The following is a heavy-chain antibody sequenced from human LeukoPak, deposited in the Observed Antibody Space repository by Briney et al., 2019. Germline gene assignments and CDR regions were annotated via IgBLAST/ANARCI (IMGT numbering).Heavy chain of an antibody. CDR1: GGTFSSYA. V-gene: IGHV1-69*13. CDR3: ARALERRWDYYYGMDV. Sequence: SVKVSCKASGGTFSSYAFSWVRQAPGQGLGWMGGIIPIFGTANYAQKFQGRVTITADESTSTAYMELSSLRSEDTAVYYCARALERRWDYYYGMDVWGQGTTVTVSS. J-gene: IGHJ6*02. D-gene: IGHD1-1*01. CDR2: IIPIFGTA.